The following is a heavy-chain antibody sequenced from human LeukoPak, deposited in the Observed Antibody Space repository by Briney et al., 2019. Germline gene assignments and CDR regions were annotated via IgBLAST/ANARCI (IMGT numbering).Heavy chain of an antibody. J-gene: IGHJ2*01. CDR1: GGSFSGYY. V-gene: IGHV4-34*01. CDR3: ARRAAAGRGHWYFDL. Sequence: SETLSLTCAVYGGSFSGYYWSWIRQPPGKGLEWIGEINHSGSTNYNPSLKSRVTISVDTSKNQFSLKLSSVTAADTAVYYCARRAAAGRGHWYFDLWGRGTLVTVSS. D-gene: IGHD6-13*01. CDR2: INHSGST.